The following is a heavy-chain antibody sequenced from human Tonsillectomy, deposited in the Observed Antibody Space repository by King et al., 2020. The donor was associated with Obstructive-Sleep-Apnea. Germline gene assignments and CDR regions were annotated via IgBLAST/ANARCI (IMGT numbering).Heavy chain of an antibody. CDR2: IYWDDDK. Sequence: VTLKESGPTLVKPTQTLTLTCTFSGFSLSTSGVDVGWIRQPPGKALEWLALIYWDDDKRYSPSLKSRLTITMDTSKNQVVLTMTNMDPVDTATYYCAHLDYGDYVWRYWGQGTLVTVSS. CDR3: AHLDYGDYVWRY. D-gene: IGHD4-17*01. CDR1: GFSLSTSGVD. J-gene: IGHJ4*02. V-gene: IGHV2-5*02.